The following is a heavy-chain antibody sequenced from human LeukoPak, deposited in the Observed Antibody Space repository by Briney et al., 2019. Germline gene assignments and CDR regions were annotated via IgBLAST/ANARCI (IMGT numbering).Heavy chain of an antibody. V-gene: IGHV3-30*02. J-gene: IGHJ6*04. CDR1: GFSFSSNG. Sequence: GGSLRLSCLASGFSFSSNGMHWVRQAPGRGLEWVAFIRYGGNDERYADSVKGRFTISRDNSKNTLYLQMNSLRVEDTAVYYCASSYCSSTSCYGMDVWGKGTTVTVSS. CDR3: ASSYCSSTSCYGMDV. CDR2: IRYGGNDE. D-gene: IGHD2-2*01.